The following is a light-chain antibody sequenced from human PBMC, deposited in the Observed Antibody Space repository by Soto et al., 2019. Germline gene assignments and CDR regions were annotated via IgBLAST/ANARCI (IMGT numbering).Light chain of an antibody. CDR1: QVVDSNF. V-gene: IGKV3-20*01. Sequence: EIVLTQSPGTLSLSPGERATLSCRASQVVDSNFLAWNQQRPGQPPRLLIYGSSRRATGIPDRFSGSGSGTDFTLTISRVGPEDIAVYFCHQYYSSITFGGGTKVEVK. J-gene: IGKJ4*01. CDR3: HQYYSSIT. CDR2: GSS.